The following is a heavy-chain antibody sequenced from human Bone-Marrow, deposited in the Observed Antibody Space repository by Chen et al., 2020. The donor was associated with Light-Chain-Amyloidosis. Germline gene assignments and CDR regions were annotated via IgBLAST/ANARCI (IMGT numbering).Heavy chain of an antibody. V-gene: IGHV4-31*03. CDR3: ARLDYGGSTRYYYGMDV. J-gene: IGHJ6*02. CDR1: GGSISSGGYY. D-gene: IGHD4-17*01. CDR2: IYYTGST. Sequence: QVQLQESGPGLVKPSQTLSLTCSVSGGSISSGGYYWSWIRQHPGKGLEWIGYIYYTGSTYYKPSLRGRVTMSVDTSKNQFSLSVNSVTAADTAIYYCARLDYGGSTRYYYGMDVWGQGTTVTVSS.